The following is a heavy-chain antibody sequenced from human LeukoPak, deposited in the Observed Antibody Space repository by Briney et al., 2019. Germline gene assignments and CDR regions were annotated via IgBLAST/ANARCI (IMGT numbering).Heavy chain of an antibody. CDR3: ARGVAAAGTDWFDP. V-gene: IGHV3-11*05. CDR1: GFTFSDYY. CDR2: ISSSSSYT. D-gene: IGHD6-13*01. J-gene: IGHJ5*02. Sequence: GGSLRLSCAASGFTFSDYYMSWIRQAPGKGLEWVSYISSSSSYTNYADSVKGRFTISRDNAKNSLYLQMNSLRAEDTAVYYCARGVAAAGTDWFDPWGQGTLVTVSS.